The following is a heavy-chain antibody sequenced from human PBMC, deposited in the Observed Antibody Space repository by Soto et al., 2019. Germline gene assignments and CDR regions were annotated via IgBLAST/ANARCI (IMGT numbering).Heavy chain of an antibody. D-gene: IGHD2-21*02. J-gene: IGHJ6*02. CDR2: MYNTGST. Sequence: SATLSLTCIVSGGSISSGDSYWTWIRQPPGKGLEWIGYMYNTGSTVYNPSFKSRVTISVDTSKNQFSLKLNSVTAADTAVYYCARDLWGYCGTDCYPLDVWGQGTTVTVSS. CDR3: ARDLWGYCGTDCYPLDV. V-gene: IGHV4-61*08. CDR1: GGSISSGDSY.